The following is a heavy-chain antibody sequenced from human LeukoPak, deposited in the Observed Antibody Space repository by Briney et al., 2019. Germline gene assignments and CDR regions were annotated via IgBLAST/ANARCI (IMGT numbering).Heavy chain of an antibody. CDR3: ASQTTIGNWFDP. V-gene: IGHV3-23*01. CDR2: FSGAGGST. CDR1: GFTFSSYA. D-gene: IGHD4-11*01. J-gene: IGHJ5*02. Sequence: PGGSLRLSCAASGFTFSSYAMSWLRQAPGKGLEWVSTFSGAGGSTYYADSVKGRFTISRDNSKNTLFLQMNSLRIEDTAVYYCASQTTIGNWFDPWGQGTLVTVSS.